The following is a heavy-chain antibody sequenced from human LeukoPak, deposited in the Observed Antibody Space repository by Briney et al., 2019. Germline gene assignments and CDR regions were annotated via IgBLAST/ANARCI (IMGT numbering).Heavy chain of an antibody. CDR1: GYTFTSYG. CDR3: ARDRFYPGHPGSRPPYGMDV. CDR2: ISAYNGNT. J-gene: IGHJ6*02. D-gene: IGHD2/OR15-2a*01. V-gene: IGHV1-18*01. Sequence: ASVKASCKASGYTFTSYGISWVRQAPGQGLEWMGWISAYNGNTNYAQKLQGRVTMTTDTSTSTAYMELRSLRSDDTAVYYCARDRFYPGHPGSRPPYGMDVWGQGTTVTVSS.